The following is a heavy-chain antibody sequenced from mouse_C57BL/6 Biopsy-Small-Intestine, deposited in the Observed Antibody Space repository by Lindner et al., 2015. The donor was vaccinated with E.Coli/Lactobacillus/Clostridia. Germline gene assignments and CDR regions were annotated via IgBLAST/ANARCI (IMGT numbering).Heavy chain of an antibody. J-gene: IGHJ2*01. CDR3: ARGYYGSRRGFDY. D-gene: IGHD1-1*01. CDR2: IYPRSGNI. Sequence: VQLQESGAELARPGASVKLSCKASGYTFTSYGISWVKQRTGQGPEWIGEIYPRSGNIYYNEKFKGKATLTADKSSSTAYMELRSLTSEDSAVYFCARGYYGSRRGFDYWGQGTTLTVSS. V-gene: IGHV1-81*01. CDR1: GYTFTSYG.